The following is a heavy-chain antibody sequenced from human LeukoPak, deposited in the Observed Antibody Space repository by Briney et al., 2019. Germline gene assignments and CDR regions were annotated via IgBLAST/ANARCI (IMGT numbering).Heavy chain of an antibody. CDR3: AKYSSSSRAFDI. CDR2: IRYDGSNK. J-gene: IGHJ3*02. CDR1: GFTFSTYG. D-gene: IGHD6-6*01. Sequence: GGSLRLSCAASGFTFSTYGMHWVRQAPGKGLEWVAFIRYDGSNKYYADSVKGRFTISRDNSKNTLYLQMNSLRAEDTAVYYCAKYSSSSRAFDIWGQGTMVTVSS. V-gene: IGHV3-30*02.